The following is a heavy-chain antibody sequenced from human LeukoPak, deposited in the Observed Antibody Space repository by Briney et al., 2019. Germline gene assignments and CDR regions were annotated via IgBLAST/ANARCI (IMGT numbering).Heavy chain of an antibody. V-gene: IGHV4-39*05. CDR1: GGSISSSSYY. CDR2: IYYSGST. J-gene: IGHJ4*02. Sequence: RTSETPSLTCTVSGGSISSSSYYWGWIRQPPGKGLEWIGSIYYSGSTYYNPSLKSRVTISVDTSKNQFSLKPGSVTAADTAVYYCANWDSSGYYGIDYWGQGTLVTVSS. CDR3: ANWDSSGYYGIDY. D-gene: IGHD3-22*01.